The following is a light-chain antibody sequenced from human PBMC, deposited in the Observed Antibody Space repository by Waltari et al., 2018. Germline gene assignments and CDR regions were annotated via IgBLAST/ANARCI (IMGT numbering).Light chain of an antibody. CDR1: SSDVGGYNY. V-gene: IGLV2-14*01. Sequence: QSALTQPASVSGSPGQSITISCTGTSSDVGGYNYVSWYQQPPGKVPKLLIFYVSDRPSWVSNRFSGYKSCNTASLTISGLQADDESDYYCCSFTSRSTWVFGGGTKLTVL. CDR2: YVS. CDR3: CSFTSRSTWV. J-gene: IGLJ3*02.